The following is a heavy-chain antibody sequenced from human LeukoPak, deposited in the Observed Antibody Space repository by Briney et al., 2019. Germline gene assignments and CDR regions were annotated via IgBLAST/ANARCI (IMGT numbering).Heavy chain of an antibody. V-gene: IGHV4-34*01. CDR1: GGSFSGYY. Sequence: PSETLSLTCAVYGGSFSGYYWSWIRQPPGKGLEWIREINHSGSTNYNPSLKSRVTISVDTSKNQFSLKLSSVTAADTAVYYCARGLDYGDYGRYFDYWGQGTLVTVSS. J-gene: IGHJ4*02. D-gene: IGHD4-17*01. CDR3: ARGLDYGDYGRYFDY. CDR2: INHSGST.